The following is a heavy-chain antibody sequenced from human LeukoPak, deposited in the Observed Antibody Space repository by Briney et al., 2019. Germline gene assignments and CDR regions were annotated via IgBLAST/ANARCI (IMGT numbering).Heavy chain of an antibody. J-gene: IGHJ3*01. CDR1: GFTFSSYS. Sequence: GGSLRLSCAASGFTFSSYSMNWVRQAPGKGLEWVSSISSSSSYIYYADSVKGRFTISRDNAKNSLYLQMNSLRAEDTAVYYCARPRYCSSISCYFHAFDVWGQGTMVTVSS. V-gene: IGHV3-21*01. D-gene: IGHD2-2*01. CDR3: ARPRYCSSISCYFHAFDV. CDR2: ISSSSSYI.